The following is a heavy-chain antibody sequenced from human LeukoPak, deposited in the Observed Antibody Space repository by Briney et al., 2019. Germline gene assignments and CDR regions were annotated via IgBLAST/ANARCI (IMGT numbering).Heavy chain of an antibody. CDR1: GYTFTSYD. CDR2: MNPNSGNT. D-gene: IGHD6-13*01. J-gene: IGHJ4*02. V-gene: IGHV1-8*01. CDR3: ARDRSRIAAAGISAPYY. Sequence: ASVKVSCKASGYTFTSYDINWVRQATGQGLEWMGWMNPNSGNTGYAQKFQGRVTMTGNTSISTAYMELSRLRSDDTAVYYCARDRSRIAAAGISAPYYWGQGTLVTVSS.